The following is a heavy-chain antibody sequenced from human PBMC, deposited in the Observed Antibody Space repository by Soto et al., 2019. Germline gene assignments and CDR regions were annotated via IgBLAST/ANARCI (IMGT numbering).Heavy chain of an antibody. CDR2: IYYSGST. CDR3: ARGSAYYYPYFDY. J-gene: IGHJ4*02. Sequence: PSETLSLTCAVSGGSISNYYWTWIRQPPGKGLEWIGYIYYSGSTNYNPSLKSRVTISVDTSKNQFSLKLSSVTAADTAVYYCARGSAYYYPYFDYWGQGTLVTVSS. CDR1: GGSISNYY. V-gene: IGHV4-59*01. D-gene: IGHD3-22*01.